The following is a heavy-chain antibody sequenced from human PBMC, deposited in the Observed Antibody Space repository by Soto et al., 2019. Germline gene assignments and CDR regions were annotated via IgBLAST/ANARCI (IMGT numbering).Heavy chain of an antibody. CDR3: ARVLDGYDFWSGSYYYGMDV. CDR2: ISAYNGNT. D-gene: IGHD3-3*01. J-gene: IGHJ6*02. CDR1: GYTFTSYG. Sequence: GASVKVSCKASGYTFTSYGISWVRQAPGQGLEWMGWISAYNGNTNYAQKLQGRVTMTTDTSTSTAYMELRSLRSDDTAGYYCARVLDGYDFWSGSYYYGMDVWGQGTTVTVSS. V-gene: IGHV1-18*01.